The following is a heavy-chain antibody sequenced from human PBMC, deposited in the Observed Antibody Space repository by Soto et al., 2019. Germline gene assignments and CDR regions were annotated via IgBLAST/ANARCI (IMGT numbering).Heavy chain of an antibody. Sequence: SETLSLTCAVYGGSFSGYYWSWIRQPPGTGLEWIGEVNHSGSTNYNPSLKSRVTISVDTSKNQFSLKLSSVTAADTAVYYCARGWSGLVIIRFDPWGQGTLVTVS. CDR2: VNHSGST. CDR1: GGSFSGYY. CDR3: ARGWSGLVIIRFDP. V-gene: IGHV4-34*01. J-gene: IGHJ5*02. D-gene: IGHD3-9*01.